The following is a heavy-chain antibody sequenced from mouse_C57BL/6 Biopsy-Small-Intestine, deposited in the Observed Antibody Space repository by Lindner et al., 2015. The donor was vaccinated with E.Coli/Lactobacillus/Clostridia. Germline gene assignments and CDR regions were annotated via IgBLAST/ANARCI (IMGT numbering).Heavy chain of an antibody. CDR2: VYPNNGNT. V-gene: IGHV1-34*02. CDR1: GYTFTDYN. D-gene: IGHD2-1*01. CDR3: ARRGGYYGNYFYYVMDY. Sequence: VQLQESGPELVKPGASVKMSCKASGYTFTDYNMDWVKQSHGKSLEWIGYVYPNNGNTDYNQKFKSKATLTADKSSNTAYMELHSLTSEDSAVYYCARRGGYYGNYFYYVMDYWGQGTSVTVSS. J-gene: IGHJ4*01.